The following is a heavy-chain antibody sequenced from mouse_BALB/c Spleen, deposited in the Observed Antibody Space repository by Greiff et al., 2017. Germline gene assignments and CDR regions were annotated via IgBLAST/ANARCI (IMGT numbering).Heavy chain of an antibody. CDR1: GFSLTGYG. CDR2: IWGDGST. Sequence: QVQLQQSGPGLVAPSQSLSITCTVSGFSLTGYGVNWVRQPPGKGLEWLGMIWGDGSTDYNSALKSRLSISKDNSKSQVFLKMNSLQTDDTARYYCARGPIYYYGSSYRDYFDYWGQGTTLTVSS. J-gene: IGHJ2*01. D-gene: IGHD1-1*01. CDR3: ARGPIYYYGSSYRDYFDY. V-gene: IGHV2-6-7*01.